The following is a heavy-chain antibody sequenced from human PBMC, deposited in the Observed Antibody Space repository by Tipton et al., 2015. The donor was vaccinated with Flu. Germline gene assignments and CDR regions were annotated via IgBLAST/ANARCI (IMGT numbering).Heavy chain of an antibody. CDR1: GYTFFRFG. D-gene: IGHD5-12*01. CDR3: ARDWGGYDPDYFYFRGMDV. Sequence: QLVQSGGELKKPGASVQVSCKASGYTFFRFGISWVRQAPGQGLEWMGWISAYNGNRKFSQKFQHRLTMTTDAPTNTAHMELRNLKSDDPAVYYCARDWGGYDPDYFYFRGMDVWGQGTTVTVSS. J-gene: IGHJ6*02. V-gene: IGHV1-18*01. CDR2: ISAYNGNR.